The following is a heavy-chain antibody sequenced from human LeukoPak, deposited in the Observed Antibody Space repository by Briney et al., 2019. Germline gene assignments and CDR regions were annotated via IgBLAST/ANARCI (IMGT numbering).Heavy chain of an antibody. D-gene: IGHD5-18*01. V-gene: IGHV3-48*03. CDR2: ISSSGSTI. J-gene: IGHJ4*02. CDR1: GFTFSSYE. CDR3: VEGGAARFDY. Sequence: GGSLRLSCAASGFTFSSYEMNWVRQAPGKGLEWVSYISSSGSTIYYADSVKGRFTISRDNAKNSLYLQMNSLRAEDTAVYYCVEGGAARFDYWGQGTLVAVSS.